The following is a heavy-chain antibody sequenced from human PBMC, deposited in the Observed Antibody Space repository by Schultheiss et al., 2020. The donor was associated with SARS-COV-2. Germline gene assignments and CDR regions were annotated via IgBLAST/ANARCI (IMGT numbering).Heavy chain of an antibody. CDR3: ARGSYSSSWGYWFDP. CDR1: GFTVSSNY. V-gene: IGHV3-53*01. J-gene: IGHJ5*02. D-gene: IGHD6-13*01. Sequence: GGSLRLSCAASGFTVSSNYMSWVRQAPGKGLEWVSVIYSGGSTYYADSVKGRFTISRDNSKNTLYLQMNSLRAEDTAVYYCARGSYSSSWGYWFDPWGQGTLVTVSS. CDR2: IYSGGST.